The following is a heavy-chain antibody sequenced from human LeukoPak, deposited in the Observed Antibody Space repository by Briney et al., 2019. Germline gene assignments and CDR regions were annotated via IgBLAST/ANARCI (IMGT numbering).Heavy chain of an antibody. CDR2: ISGSGGST. Sequence: SGGSLRLSCAASGFTFSSYAMSWVRQAPGKGLEWVSAISGSGGSTYYADSVKGRFTISRDNAKNSLYLQMTSLRAEDTAFYYCVRETDSTLFDYWGQGTLVTVSS. CDR3: VRETDSTLFDY. J-gene: IGHJ4*02. CDR1: GFTFSSYA. D-gene: IGHD2-2*01. V-gene: IGHV3-23*01.